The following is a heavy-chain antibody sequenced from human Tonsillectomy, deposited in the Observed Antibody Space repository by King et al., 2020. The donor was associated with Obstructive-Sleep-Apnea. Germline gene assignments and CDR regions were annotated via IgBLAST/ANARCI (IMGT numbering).Heavy chain of an antibody. CDR3: TTEYSSGRYGVIYYFDY. Sequence: VQLVESGGGLVKPGGSLRLSCAASGFTFSNAWMTWVRQAPGKGLEWVGRVKSKTDGGTTDYAAPVKGRFTISRDDSKNTLYLQMNSLKTEDTAVYYCTTEYSSGRYGVIYYFDYWGQGTLVTVSS. D-gene: IGHD6-19*01. V-gene: IGHV3-15*01. J-gene: IGHJ4*02. CDR1: GFTFSNAW. CDR2: VKSKTDGGTT.